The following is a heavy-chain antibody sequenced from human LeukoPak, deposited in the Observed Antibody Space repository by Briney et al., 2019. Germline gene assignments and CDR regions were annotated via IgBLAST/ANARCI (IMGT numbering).Heavy chain of an antibody. Sequence: GGSLRLSCAASGFTFSSYAMSWVRQAPEKGLEWVSSISGNGGSTYYADSVKGRFTISRDNSKNTLYLQMNSLRAEDTAVYYCARDETYCSSTSCYVTFDTDWGQGTLVTVSS. CDR3: ARDETYCSSTSCYVTFDTD. CDR2: ISGNGGST. CDR1: GFTFSSYA. D-gene: IGHD2-2*01. J-gene: IGHJ4*02. V-gene: IGHV3-23*01.